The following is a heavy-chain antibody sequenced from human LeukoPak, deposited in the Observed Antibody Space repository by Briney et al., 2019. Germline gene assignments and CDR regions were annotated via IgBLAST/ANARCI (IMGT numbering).Heavy chain of an antibody. V-gene: IGHV4-59*01. CDR1: VGSISSYY. Sequence: SETLSLTCTVSVGSISSYYWSWIPQPPGKVLEWIGYIYYSGSTNYNPSLKSRVTISVDTSKTQFYLKLSSVTAADTAVYYCARSIAARLPTMDVWGKGTTVTASS. CDR2: IYYSGST. D-gene: IGHD6-6*01. J-gene: IGHJ6*04. CDR3: ARSIAARLPTMDV.